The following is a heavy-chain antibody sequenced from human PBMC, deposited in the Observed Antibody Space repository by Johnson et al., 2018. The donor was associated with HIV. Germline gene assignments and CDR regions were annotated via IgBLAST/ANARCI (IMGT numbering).Heavy chain of an antibody. V-gene: IGHV3-9*01. CDR3: AKDRQWGPRDAFDI. CDR1: GFTFDDYA. CDR2: ISWNSGSI. Sequence: VQLVESGGGLVQPGRSLRLSCAASGFTFDDYAMHWVRQAPGKGLEWVSGISWNSGSIGYADSVKGRFTISRDNAKKSLCLQMNSLRAEDTALYYCAKDRQWGPRDAFDIWGQGTMVTVSS. D-gene: IGHD6-19*01. J-gene: IGHJ3*02.